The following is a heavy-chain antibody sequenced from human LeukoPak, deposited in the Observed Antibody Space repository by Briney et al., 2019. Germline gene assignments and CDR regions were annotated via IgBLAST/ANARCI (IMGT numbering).Heavy chain of an antibody. J-gene: IGHJ4*02. Sequence: GGSLRLSCAASGFTFSSYGMHWVRQAPGKGLEWVAVIWYDGSNKYYADSVKGRSTISRDNSKNTLYLQMNSLRAEDTAVYYCARDGIDCSSTSCYGGVFDYWGQGTLVTVSS. V-gene: IGHV3-33*01. CDR3: ARDGIDCSSTSCYGGVFDY. CDR1: GFTFSSYG. D-gene: IGHD2-2*01. CDR2: IWYDGSNK.